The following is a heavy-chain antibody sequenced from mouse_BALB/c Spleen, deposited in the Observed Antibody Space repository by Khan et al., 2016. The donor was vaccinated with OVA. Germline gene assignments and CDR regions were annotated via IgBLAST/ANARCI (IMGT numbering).Heavy chain of an antibody. CDR1: GYTFTSYW. Sequence: QVQLKQSGAELARPGASVKLSCKASGYTFTSYWMQWVKQRPGQGLEWIGTIYPGDGDTRYSQKFKGKATLTADKSSSTAYMQLSSLASEDSAVYYCATYRYDYFDYWGQATTLTVSS. V-gene: IGHV1-87*01. D-gene: IGHD2-14*01. CDR2: IYPGDGDT. J-gene: IGHJ2*01. CDR3: ATYRYDYFDY.